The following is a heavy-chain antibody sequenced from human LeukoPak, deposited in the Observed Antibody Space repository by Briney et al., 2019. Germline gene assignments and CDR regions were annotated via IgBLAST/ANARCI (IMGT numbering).Heavy chain of an antibody. Sequence: GGSLRLSCAASGFTFSSYWMSWVRQAPGKGLEWVANIKQDGREKDYVDSVNGRFTISRDNAKNSLYLEMNSPRAEGTAVYYCARGGRIAVAGYDAFDIWGRETMVTVSS. D-gene: IGHD6-19*01. J-gene: IGHJ3*02. CDR2: IKQDGREK. CDR1: GFTFSSYW. CDR3: ARGGRIAVAGYDAFDI. V-gene: IGHV3-7*01.